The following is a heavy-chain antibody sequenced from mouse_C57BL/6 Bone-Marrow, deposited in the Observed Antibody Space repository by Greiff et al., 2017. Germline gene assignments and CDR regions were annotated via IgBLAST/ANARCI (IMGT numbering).Heavy chain of an antibody. CDR3: ARRDGNYNYYAMDY. CDR2: INPGSGGT. V-gene: IGHV1-54*01. CDR1: GYAFTNYL. D-gene: IGHD2-1*01. J-gene: IGHJ4*01. Sequence: QVQLQQSGAELVRPGTSVKVSCKASGYAFTNYLIEWVKQRPGQGLEWIGVINPGSGGTNYNEKFKGKATLTADKSSSTAYMQLSSLTSEDSAVYFCARRDGNYNYYAMDYWGQGTSDTVSS.